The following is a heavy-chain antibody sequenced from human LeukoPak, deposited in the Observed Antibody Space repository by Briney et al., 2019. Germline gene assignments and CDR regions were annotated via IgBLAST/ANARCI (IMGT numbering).Heavy chain of an antibody. Sequence: GGSLRLSCAASGFTFSSYWMHWVRQAPGKGLVWVSGINNDGSSTKYADSVKGRFTISRDNAKNSLYLQMNSLRVEDTAFYYCAKDNRRHYTSGPNPDSLHWGQGALVTVSS. CDR3: AKDNRRHYTSGPNPDSLH. J-gene: IGHJ4*02. V-gene: IGHV3-74*01. CDR1: GFTFSSYW. CDR2: INNDGSST. D-gene: IGHD6-19*01.